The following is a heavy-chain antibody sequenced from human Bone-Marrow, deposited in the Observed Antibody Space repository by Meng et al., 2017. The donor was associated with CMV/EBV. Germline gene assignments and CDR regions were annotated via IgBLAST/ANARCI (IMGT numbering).Heavy chain of an antibody. J-gene: IGHJ6*02. CDR1: GFTVSSNY. V-gene: IGHV3-66*02. CDR2: IYSGGST. CDR3: ARASQQQLVLPRYYYYGMDV. Sequence: GGSLRLSCAASGFTVSSNYMSWVRQAPGKGLEWVSVIYSGGSTYYADSVKGRFTISRDNSKNTLYLQMNSLRAEDTAVYYCARASQQQLVLPRYYYYGMDVWGQGTKVTVSS. D-gene: IGHD6-13*01.